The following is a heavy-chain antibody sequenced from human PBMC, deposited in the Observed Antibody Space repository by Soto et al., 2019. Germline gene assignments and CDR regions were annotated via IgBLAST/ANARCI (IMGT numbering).Heavy chain of an antibody. CDR3: ARVTYDRERGNWFDP. CDR2: TYYRSKWYN. V-gene: IGHV6-1*01. J-gene: IGHJ5*02. Sequence: SQTLSLTCVISGDSVSSNSAAWNWIRQSPSRGLEWLGRTYYRSKWYNDYAVSVKSRITINPDTSNNQFSLQLNSVTPEDTAVYYCARVTYDRERGNWFDPLGQGTLVTVSS. D-gene: IGHD3-22*01. CDR1: GDSVSSNSAA.